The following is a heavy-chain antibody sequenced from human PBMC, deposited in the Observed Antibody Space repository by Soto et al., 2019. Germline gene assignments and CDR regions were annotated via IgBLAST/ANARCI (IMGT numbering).Heavy chain of an antibody. CDR2: ISYSGATI. CDR1: GFTFSDYF. V-gene: IGHV3-11*01. CDR3: ARTSYYCDTSTGYFRYYFDS. Sequence: GGSLRLSCAASGFTFSDYFMSWIRQAPGKGLEWVSYISYSGATIYYADSVEGRFTISGDNAKNSLYLQMDSLTAEDTAVYYCARTSYYCDTSTGYFRYYFDSWGQGALVTVSS. J-gene: IGHJ4*02. D-gene: IGHD3-22*01.